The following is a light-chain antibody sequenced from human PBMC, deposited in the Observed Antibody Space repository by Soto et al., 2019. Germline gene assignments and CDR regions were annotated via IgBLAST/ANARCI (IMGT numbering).Light chain of an antibody. CDR2: DAS. V-gene: IGKV3-20*01. CDR1: QSISGY. J-gene: IGKJ1*01. Sequence: EIVLTQSPATLSLSPGERATLSCRASQSISGYLGWYQQKPGQAPRLLIYDASTRATGIPDRFSGSGSGTDFTLTISRLEREDFAVCYCQQYGSSPQAFGQGTKVDIK. CDR3: QQYGSSPQA.